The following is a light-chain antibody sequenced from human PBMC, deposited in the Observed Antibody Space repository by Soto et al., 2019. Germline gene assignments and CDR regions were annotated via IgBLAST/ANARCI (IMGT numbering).Light chain of an antibody. J-gene: IGLJ1*01. CDR3: SSYTSSSTPYV. V-gene: IGLV2-14*01. CDR2: DVT. Sequence: QSVLTQPASVSGSPGQSITISCTGTSSDVGGYNYVSWYQQHPVKAPKLMIYDVTNRPSGVSDRFSGSKSDNTASLTISGLQAEDEADYYCSSYTSSSTPYVFGTGTKLT. CDR1: SSDVGGYNY.